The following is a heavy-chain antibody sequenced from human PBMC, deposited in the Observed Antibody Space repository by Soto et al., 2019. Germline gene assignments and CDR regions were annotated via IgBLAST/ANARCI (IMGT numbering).Heavy chain of an antibody. Sequence: PGGSLRLSCAASGFTFSSHAMSWVRQPPGKGLEWIGEVYHSGTTSCDPSLKSRVTISIDNSKNQFSLRLTSMTAADTAVYYFAVPGDGDFDYWSQGTMVTVSS. V-gene: IGHV4-4*02. J-gene: IGHJ4*02. CDR3: AVPGDGDFDY. CDR2: VYHSGTT. CDR1: GFTFSSHAM.